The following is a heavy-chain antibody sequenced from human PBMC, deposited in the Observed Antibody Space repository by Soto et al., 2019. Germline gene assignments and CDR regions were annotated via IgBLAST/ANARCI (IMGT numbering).Heavy chain of an antibody. CDR3: ATQVEVWLQFHY. V-gene: IGHV3-23*01. Sequence: EVQLLESGGGLVQPGGSLSLSCEVSGFSFSSHAMSCVRQAPGKGLEWVSVISDGGGTTYYGDSGKGRFSISRDNSMRTVSLQMNRLRAEDTAVYYCATQVEVWLQFHYLGQGTLFTVAS. J-gene: IGHJ4*02. CDR2: ISDGGGTT. CDR1: GFSFSSHA. D-gene: IGHD6-19*01.